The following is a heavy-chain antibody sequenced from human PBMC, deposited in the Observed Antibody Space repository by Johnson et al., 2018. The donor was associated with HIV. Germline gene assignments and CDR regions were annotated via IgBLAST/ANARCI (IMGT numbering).Heavy chain of an antibody. CDR2: ISGSGGST. V-gene: IGHV3-23*04. CDR1: GFTFSSYA. J-gene: IGHJ3*01. Sequence: VQLVESGGGLVQPGGSLRLSCAASGFTFSSYAMSWVRQAPGKGLEWVSAISGSGGSTYYADSVKGRFTISRDNSKNTLYLHMKSLRPEDTSIYYCAKDDNLGVWYSDAFDVWGQGTVVTVSS. D-gene: IGHD6-19*01. CDR3: AKDDNLGVWYSDAFDV.